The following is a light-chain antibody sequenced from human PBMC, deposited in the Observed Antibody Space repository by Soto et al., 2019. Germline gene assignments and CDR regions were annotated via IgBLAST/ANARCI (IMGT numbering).Light chain of an antibody. J-gene: IGKJ1*01. CDR2: GTA. CDR1: QSVSVSY. Sequence: EIVLTQSPGTLSLSPGETATLSCRASQSVSVSYLAWYQQRPGRAPRLLIYGTAIRAPGIPDRFSGSGSGTDFTLTISKLEPEDFAVYYCQQYDTSFRWTFGQGTEVEI. V-gene: IGKV3-20*01. CDR3: QQYDTSFRWT.